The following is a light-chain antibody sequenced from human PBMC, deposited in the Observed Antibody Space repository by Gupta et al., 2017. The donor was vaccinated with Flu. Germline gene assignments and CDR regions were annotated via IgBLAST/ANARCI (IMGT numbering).Light chain of an antibody. CDR3: SSYTSTDSLV. Sequence: QSALTQPASVSGSPGQSITVSCTGTSSDIGGYNHVSWYQQHPGKAPKLMIHEVSNRPPGVASRFSGSKSGNTASLTISGLQAEDEADYYCSSYTSTDSLVFGTGTKVTVL. J-gene: IGLJ1*01. CDR1: SSDIGGYNH. CDR2: EVS. V-gene: IGLV2-14*01.